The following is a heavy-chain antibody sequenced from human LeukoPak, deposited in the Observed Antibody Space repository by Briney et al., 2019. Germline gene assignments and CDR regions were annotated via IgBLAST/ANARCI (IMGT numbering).Heavy chain of an antibody. CDR2: IYTSGST. Sequence: PSETLSLTCTVSGGSISSYYWSWIRQPAGKGLEGIGRIYTSGSTNYNPSLKSRVTMSVDTSKNQFSLKLSSVTAADTAVYYCARDGDDFWSGYSHHYYYMDVWGKGTTVTVSS. CDR3: ARDGDDFWSGYSHHYYYMDV. V-gene: IGHV4-4*07. J-gene: IGHJ6*03. D-gene: IGHD3-3*01. CDR1: GGSISSYY.